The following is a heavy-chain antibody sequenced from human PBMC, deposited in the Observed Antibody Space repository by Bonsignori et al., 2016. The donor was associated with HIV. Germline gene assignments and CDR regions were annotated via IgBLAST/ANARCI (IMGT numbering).Heavy chain of an antibody. Sequence: WIRQPPREGTGVDWAYLYQWEHQLQPSLKSRVTISVDTSKNQFSLKLSSVTAADTAVYYCARDDGDGVYYWGQGTLVTVSS. D-gene: IGHD5-24*01. J-gene: IGHJ4*02. V-gene: IGHV4-61*02. CDR2: LYQWEH. CDR3: ARDDGDGVYY.